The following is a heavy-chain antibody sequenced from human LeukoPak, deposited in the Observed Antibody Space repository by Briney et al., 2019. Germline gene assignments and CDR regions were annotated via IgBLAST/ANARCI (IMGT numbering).Heavy chain of an antibody. CDR3: ASEVTGTTDA. J-gene: IGHJ4*02. CDR2: ISVDSSYI. V-gene: IGHV3-21*01. CDR1: GFTFSDHN. Sequence: PGGSLRLSCAASGFTFSDHNMNWVRQAPGKGLEWVASISVDSSYIFHADSVKGRFTISRDNAKNSLYLQMNSLRAEDTAVYYCASEVTGTTDAWGQGTLVTVSS. D-gene: IGHD1-20*01.